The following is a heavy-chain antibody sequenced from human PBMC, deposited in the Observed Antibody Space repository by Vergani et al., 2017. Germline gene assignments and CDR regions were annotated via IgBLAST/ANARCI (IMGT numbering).Heavy chain of an antibody. CDR2: IYYSGST. Sequence: QVQLQESGPGLVKPSQTLSLTCTVSGGSISSGGYYWSWIRQHPGKGLEWIGYIYYSGSTYYNPSLKSRVTISVDTSKNQFSLKLSSVTAADTAVYYCAGTYYYDSSGYDPAYYYYGMDVWGQGTTVTVSS. CDR3: AGTYYYDSSGYDPAYYYYGMDV. J-gene: IGHJ6*02. CDR1: GGSISSGGYY. D-gene: IGHD3-22*01. V-gene: IGHV4-31*03.